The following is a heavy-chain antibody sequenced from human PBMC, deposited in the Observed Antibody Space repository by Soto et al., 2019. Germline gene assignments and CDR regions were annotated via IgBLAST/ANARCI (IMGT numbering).Heavy chain of an antibody. V-gene: IGHV1-24*01. D-gene: IGHD5-12*01. Sequence: ASVKVSCKVSGYTLTELSMHWVRQAPGKGLEWMGGFDPEDGETIYAQKFQGRVTMTEDTSTDTAYMELSSLRSEDTAVYYCASAEVATIPPDYGMDVWGQGTTVTVSS. CDR1: GYTLTELS. CDR3: ASAEVATIPPDYGMDV. CDR2: FDPEDGET. J-gene: IGHJ6*02.